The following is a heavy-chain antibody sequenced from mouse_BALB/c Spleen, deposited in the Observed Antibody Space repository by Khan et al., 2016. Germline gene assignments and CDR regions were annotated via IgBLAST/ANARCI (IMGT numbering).Heavy chain of an antibody. CDR2: INPSSNYT. D-gene: IGHD2-4*01. V-gene: IGHV1-4*01. J-gene: IGHJ3*01. Sequence: QGQRQQSGAELARPGASVKMSCKTSGYIFTSYTMHWVKQRPGQGLAWIGYINPSSNYTDNNQKFKDKATLNADKFSRTAFMQLISLPSDASSIYCCASRVSMITTGFAYWSQGPLVTVSA. CDR3: ASRVSMITTGFAY. CDR1: GYIFTSYT.